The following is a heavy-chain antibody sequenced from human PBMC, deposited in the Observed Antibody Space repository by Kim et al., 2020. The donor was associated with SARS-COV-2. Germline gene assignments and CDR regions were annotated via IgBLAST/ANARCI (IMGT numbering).Heavy chain of an antibody. J-gene: IGHJ6*02. CDR1: GDSVSSNSAA. Sequence: SQTLSLTCAISGDSVSSNSAAWNWIRQSPSRGLEWLGRTYYRSKWYNDYAVSVKRRITINPDTSKNPFSLQLNSVTPEDTAVYYCARVLWIQLWLFSSGMDVWGQGTTVTVSS. D-gene: IGHD5-18*01. CDR3: ARVLWIQLWLFSSGMDV. CDR2: TYYRSKWYN. V-gene: IGHV6-1*01.